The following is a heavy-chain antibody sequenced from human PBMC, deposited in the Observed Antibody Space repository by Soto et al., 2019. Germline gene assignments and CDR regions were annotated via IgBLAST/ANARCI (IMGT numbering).Heavy chain of an antibody. J-gene: IGHJ3*02. Sequence: QITLKESGPTLLKPTETLTLTCTFSGFSFTTGGVGVGWIRQPPGKALEWLALIYWNEDKLYSPSLKTRLTTTNDTSKNQVVLTLANMDPVDTGTYFCARVDTAIIQDAFDIWGQGTLVTVSS. V-gene: IGHV2-5*01. CDR2: IYWNEDK. CDR3: ARVDTAIIQDAFDI. CDR1: GFSFTTGGVG. D-gene: IGHD5-18*01.